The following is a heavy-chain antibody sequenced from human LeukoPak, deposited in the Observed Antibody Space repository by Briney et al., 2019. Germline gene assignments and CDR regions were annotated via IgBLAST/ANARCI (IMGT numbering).Heavy chain of an antibody. V-gene: IGHV1-69*06. J-gene: IGHJ4*02. Sequence: ASVKVSCKASGGNFNTYAISWVRQAPGQGLEWMGGIIPIFGTGNYAQKFQGRVTITADKSTNTAYMELSSLKSEDTAVYYCARAYMTATRHFDYWGQGTLVTVSS. CDR1: GGNFNTYA. CDR3: ARAYMTATRHFDY. CDR2: IIPIFGTG. D-gene: IGHD2-21*02.